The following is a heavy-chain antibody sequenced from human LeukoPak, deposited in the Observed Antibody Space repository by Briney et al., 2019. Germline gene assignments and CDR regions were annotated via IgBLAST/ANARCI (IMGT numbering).Heavy chain of an antibody. D-gene: IGHD3-10*01. J-gene: IGHJ4*02. Sequence: ASVKVSCKASGYTFTGYYMHWVRQAPGQGLEWMGWINPNNSATKYAQRFQGRFTMTRDTSISTVYMGLSRLRSDDTAVYYCAAANYYGSDYNDYWGQGTLVTVSS. CDR2: INPNNSAT. CDR1: GYTFTGYY. CDR3: AAANYYGSDYNDY. V-gene: IGHV1-2*02.